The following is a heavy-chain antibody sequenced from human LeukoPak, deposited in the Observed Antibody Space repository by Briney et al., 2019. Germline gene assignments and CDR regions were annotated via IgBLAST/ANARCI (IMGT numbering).Heavy chain of an antibody. Sequence: GGSLRLSCAASGFTFSSYAMSGVRQAPGKGLEWVSAISGSGGSTYYADSVKGRFTISRDNSKNTLYLQMNSLRAEDTAVYYCYSSGAGAFWYYYGMDVWGQGTTVTVSS. V-gene: IGHV3-23*01. CDR1: GFTFSSYA. J-gene: IGHJ6*02. CDR3: YSSGAGAFWYYYGMDV. CDR2: ISGSGGST. D-gene: IGHD6-19*01.